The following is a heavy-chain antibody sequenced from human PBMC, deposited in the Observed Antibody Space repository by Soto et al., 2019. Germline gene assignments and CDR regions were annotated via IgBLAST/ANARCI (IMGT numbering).Heavy chain of an antibody. CDR3: ARDRGSSWSSALYYYGMDV. CDR1: GGTFSSYA. Sequence: SVKVSCKASGGTFSSYAISWVRQAPGQGLEWMGGIIPIFGTANYAQKFQGRVTITADESTSTAYMELSSLRSEDTVVYYCARDRGSSWSSALYYYGMDVWGQGTTVTVSS. V-gene: IGHV1-69*13. CDR2: IIPIFGTA. J-gene: IGHJ6*02. D-gene: IGHD6-13*01.